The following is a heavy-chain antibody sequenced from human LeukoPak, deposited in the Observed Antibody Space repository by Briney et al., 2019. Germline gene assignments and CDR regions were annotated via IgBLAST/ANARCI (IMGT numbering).Heavy chain of an antibody. CDR1: GYTFTSYD. CDR2: MNPNSGNT. D-gene: IGHD2-2*01. V-gene: IGHV1-8*01. J-gene: IGHJ4*02. Sequence: VASVKVSCKASGYTFTSYDINWMRQATGQGLEWMGWMNPNSGNTGYAQKFQGRVTMTRNTSISTAYMELSSLRSEDTAVYYCARGGKLGDIVVVPAIDYWGQGTLVTVSS. CDR3: ARGGKLGDIVVVPAIDY.